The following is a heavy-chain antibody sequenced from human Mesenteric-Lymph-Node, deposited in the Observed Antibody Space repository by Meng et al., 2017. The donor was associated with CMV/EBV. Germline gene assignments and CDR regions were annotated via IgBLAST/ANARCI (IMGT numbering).Heavy chain of an antibody. V-gene: IGHV4-59*12. CDR3: AAAARYYWYGMDV. Sequence: SETLSLTCTVSGGSISSYYWAWIRQPPGKGLEWIGYIYYSGKTNYNPSLKSRVTISLDTSKNQFSLKLSSVTAADTAVYYAAAAARYYWYGMDVWGQGTTVTVSS. CDR2: IYYSGKT. J-gene: IGHJ6*02. D-gene: IGHD6-13*01. CDR1: GGSISSYY.